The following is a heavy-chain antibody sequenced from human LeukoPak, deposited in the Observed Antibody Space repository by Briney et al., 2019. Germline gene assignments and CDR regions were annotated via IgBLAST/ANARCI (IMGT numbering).Heavy chain of an antibody. J-gene: IGHJ6*03. CDR1: GFTFSNYG. CDR2: IRYDGSDR. Sequence: GGSLRLSCAASGFTFSNYGIHWVRQAPGKGLEGVAFIRYDGSDRYYAGSVKGRFTISRDNSKNTLYLQMNSLTAEDTAVYYCAKDRQLSRSSPYYYYMDVWGKGTTVTVSS. V-gene: IGHV3-30*02. CDR3: AKDRQLSRSSPYYYYMDV. D-gene: IGHD6-6*01.